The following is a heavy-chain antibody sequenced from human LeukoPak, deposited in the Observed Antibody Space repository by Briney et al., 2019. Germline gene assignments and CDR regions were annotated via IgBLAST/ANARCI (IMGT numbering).Heavy chain of an antibody. V-gene: IGHV1-3*01. CDR3: ARALQYSSGWTMDWFDP. Sequence: ASVKVSCKASGYTFTSYAMHWVRQAPGQRLEWMGWINAGNGNTKYSQKFQGRVTITRDTSASTAYMELSSLRSEDTAVYYCARALQYSSGWTMDWFDPWGQGTLVIVS. J-gene: IGHJ5*02. CDR1: GYTFTSYA. CDR2: INAGNGNT. D-gene: IGHD6-19*01.